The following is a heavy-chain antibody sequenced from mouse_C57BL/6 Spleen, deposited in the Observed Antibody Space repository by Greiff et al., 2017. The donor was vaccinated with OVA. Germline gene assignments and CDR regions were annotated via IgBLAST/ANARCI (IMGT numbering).Heavy chain of an antibody. CDR3: AVYGGAY. CDR2: IDPSDSYT. J-gene: IGHJ3*01. V-gene: IGHV1-69*01. Sequence: VQLKQPGAELVMPGASVKLSCKASGYTFTSYWMHWVKQRPGQGLEWIGEIDPSDSYTNYNQKFKGKSTLTVDKSSSTAYMQLSSLTSEDSAVYYCAVYGGAYWGQGTLVTVSA. CDR1: GYTFTSYW. D-gene: IGHD1-1*01.